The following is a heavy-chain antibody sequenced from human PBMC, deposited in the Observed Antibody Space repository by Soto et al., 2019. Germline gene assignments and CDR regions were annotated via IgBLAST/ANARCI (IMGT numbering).Heavy chain of an antibody. Sequence: SETLSLTCTVSGGSISSSSYYWGWIRQPPGKGLEWIGSIYYSGSTYYNPSLKSRVTISVDTSKNQFSLKLSSVTAADTAVYYCARHEAGQWLVGFLNYWGQGTLVTVSS. D-gene: IGHD6-19*01. CDR3: ARHEAGQWLVGFLNY. J-gene: IGHJ4*02. CDR2: IYYSGST. CDR1: GGSISSSSYY. V-gene: IGHV4-39*01.